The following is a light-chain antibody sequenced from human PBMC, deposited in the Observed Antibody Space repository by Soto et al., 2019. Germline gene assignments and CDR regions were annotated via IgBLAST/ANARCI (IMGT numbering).Light chain of an antibody. J-gene: IGKJ2*01. V-gene: IGKV1-5*03. CDR1: QNIFSW. CDR3: QQYNSYPYT. Sequence: DIQMTQSPSTLSASVGDRVTITCRASQNIFSWLAWYQQKPGKTPKLLIYKASSLESGVLSRLSGSGSGTEFTLTISSLQPDDFATYYCQQYNSYPYTFGQGTKLEIK. CDR2: KAS.